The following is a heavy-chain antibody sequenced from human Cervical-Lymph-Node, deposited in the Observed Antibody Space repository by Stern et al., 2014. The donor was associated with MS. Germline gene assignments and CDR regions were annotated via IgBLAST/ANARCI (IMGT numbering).Heavy chain of an antibody. D-gene: IGHD6-19*01. V-gene: IGHV4-34*01. CDR1: GGSFRGYY. CDR3: ARGQWLVRFDY. CDR2: INHSGST. Sequence: QVQLQQWGAGLLKPSETLSLTCAVYGGSFRGYYWSWIRQPPGKGLEWIGEINHSGSTNYNPSLKSRVTISVDTSKNQFSLKLSSVTAADTAVYYCARGQWLVRFDYWGQGTLVTVSS. J-gene: IGHJ4*02.